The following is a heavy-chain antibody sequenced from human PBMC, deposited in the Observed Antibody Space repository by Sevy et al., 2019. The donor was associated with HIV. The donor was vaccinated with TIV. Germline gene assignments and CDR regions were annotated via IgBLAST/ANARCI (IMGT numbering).Heavy chain of an antibody. Sequence: ASVKVSCKASGYTFSSYGISWVRHAPGQGLEWMGWISDYNGYTNYAHKFQGRVTMSTETSTRTAYMELRSLRSDDTAVYFSAREGYYYRSGTCSPPNYYGMDVWGQGTAVTVSS. V-gene: IGHV1-18*01. CDR3: AREGYYYRSGTCSPPNYYGMDV. J-gene: IGHJ6*02. D-gene: IGHD3-10*01. CDR2: ISDYNGYT. CDR1: GYTFSSYG.